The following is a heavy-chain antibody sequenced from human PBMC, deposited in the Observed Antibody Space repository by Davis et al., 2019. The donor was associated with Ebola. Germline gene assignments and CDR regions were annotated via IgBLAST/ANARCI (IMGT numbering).Heavy chain of an antibody. J-gene: IGHJ4*02. D-gene: IGHD3-10*01. CDR3: GRDVGPNDY. Sequence: GESLKISCAASGFTFSDYYMSWIRQAPGKGLEWVSYISSSSSYTNYADSVKGRFTISRDNAKNSMYLQMNNLRADDTAVYYCGRDVGPNDYWGQGTLVTVSS. CDR2: ISSSSSYT. V-gene: IGHV3-11*05. CDR1: GFTFSDYY.